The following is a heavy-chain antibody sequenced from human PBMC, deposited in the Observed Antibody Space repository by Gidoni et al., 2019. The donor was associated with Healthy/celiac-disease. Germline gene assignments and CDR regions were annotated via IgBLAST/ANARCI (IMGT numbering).Heavy chain of an antibody. V-gene: IGHV3-11*06. CDR3: ATLPLPTYYYYGMDV. CDR2: ISSSSSYT. Sequence: QVQLVESGGGLVKPGGSLRLSCAASGFTFSDYYMSWIRQAPGKGLEWVSYISSSSSYTNYADSVKGRFTISRDNAKNSLYLQMNSLRAEDTAVYYCATLPLPTYYYYGMDVWGQGTTVTVSS. CDR1: GFTFSDYY. D-gene: IGHD2-21*01. J-gene: IGHJ6*02.